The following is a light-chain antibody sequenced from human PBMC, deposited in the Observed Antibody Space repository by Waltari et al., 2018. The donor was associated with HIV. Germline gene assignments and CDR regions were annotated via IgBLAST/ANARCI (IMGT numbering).Light chain of an antibody. CDR1: SSDVGGYGE. CDR3: SSYTSSSALDVV. Sequence: QSALTQPASVSGSPGQSITISCTGTSSDVGGYGEVSWYQQHPGKAPKLMIFDVSNRPSGVSNRFSGSKSGNTASLTISGLQAEDEADYYCSSYTSSSALDVVFGGGTKLTVL. V-gene: IGLV2-14*03. CDR2: DVS. J-gene: IGLJ2*01.